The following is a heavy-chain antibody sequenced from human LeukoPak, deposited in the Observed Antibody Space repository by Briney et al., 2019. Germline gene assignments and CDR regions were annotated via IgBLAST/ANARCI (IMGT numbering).Heavy chain of an antibody. D-gene: IGHD6-13*01. V-gene: IGHV4-59*01. CDR1: GGSISNYH. J-gene: IGHJ5*02. CDR2: IYYSGNT. CDR3: ARGDSSSWSNWFDP. Sequence: PSETLSLTCTVSGGSISNYHWSWIRQPPGKGLEWIGYIYYSGNTNYNPSLKSRVTISVDTSKNQFSLKLSSVTAADTAVYYCARGDSSSWSNWFDPWGQGTLVTVSS.